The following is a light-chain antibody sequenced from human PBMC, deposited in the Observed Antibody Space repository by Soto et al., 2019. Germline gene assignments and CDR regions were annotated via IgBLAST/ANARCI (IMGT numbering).Light chain of an antibody. J-gene: IGKJ1*01. V-gene: IGKV3-20*01. CDR1: QSVPGNY. CDR2: GAS. Sequence: EIVLTQSPGILSLSPGERATLSCRASQSVPGNYLAWFQHRRGQAPRLRVYGASRRATGIPGRFSGSGSGTDFTLTISGLETEDFALYYCHQYTCPPWTVGQGTKVESK. CDR3: HQYTCPPWT.